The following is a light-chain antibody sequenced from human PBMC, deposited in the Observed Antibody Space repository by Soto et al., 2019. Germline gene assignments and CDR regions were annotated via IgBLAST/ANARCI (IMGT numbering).Light chain of an antibody. CDR3: QQYYSTPHT. V-gene: IGKV4-1*01. CDR2: WAS. CDR1: QSLLYSSNNKNY. Sequence: DIVMTQSPDSLAVSLGERATIDCRSSQSLLYSSNNKNYLAWYQHKPGQSPKLLISWASTRESEVPDRFTGSGSGTYFTLTISSLQAEDVAVYYCQQYYSTPHTFGQGTKLEIK. J-gene: IGKJ2*01.